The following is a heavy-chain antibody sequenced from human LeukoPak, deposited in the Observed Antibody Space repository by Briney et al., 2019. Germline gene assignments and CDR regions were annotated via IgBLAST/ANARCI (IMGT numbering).Heavy chain of an antibody. CDR2: ISTRSSTI. D-gene: IGHD6-19*01. V-gene: IGHV3-48*02. J-gene: IGHJ4*02. Sequence: GGSLRLSCAASGFTFSSYNMNWVRQAPGKGLEWVSYISTRSSTIYYADSVKGRFTISRDNAKNSLYLQMNSLRDDDTAAYYCAREQGYSSGWYPNSFDYWGQGALVTVSS. CDR3: AREQGYSSGWYPNSFDY. CDR1: GFTFSSYN.